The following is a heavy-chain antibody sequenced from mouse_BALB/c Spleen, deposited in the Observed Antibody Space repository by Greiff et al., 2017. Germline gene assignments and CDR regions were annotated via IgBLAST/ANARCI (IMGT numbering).Heavy chain of an antibody. J-gene: IGHJ2*01. V-gene: IGHV5-6*02. D-gene: IGHD1-1*01. Sequence: EVKVVESGGDLVKPGGSLKLSCAASGFTFSSYGMSWVRQTPDKRLEWVATISSGGSYTYYPDSVKGRFTISRDNAKNTLYLQMSSLKSEDTAMYDCARRITTVVATDWGQGTTLTVSS. CDR2: ISSGGSYT. CDR3: ARRITTVVATD. CDR1: GFTFSSYG.